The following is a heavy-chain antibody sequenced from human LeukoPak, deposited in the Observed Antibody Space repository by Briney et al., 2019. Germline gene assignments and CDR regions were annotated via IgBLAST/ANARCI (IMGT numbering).Heavy chain of an antibody. CDR3: AKRGVVIRVILVGFHKEAYYFDS. CDR1: GIPLSNYG. CDR2: ISDSGGRT. Sequence: GGSLRLSCAVSGIPLSNYGMSWVRQAPGKGLEWVAGISDSGGRTNYADSVKGRFTISRDNPKNTLYLQMNSLRAEDTAVYFCAKRGVVIRVILVGFHKEAYYFDSWGQGALVTVSS. D-gene: IGHD3-22*01. J-gene: IGHJ4*02. V-gene: IGHV3-23*01.